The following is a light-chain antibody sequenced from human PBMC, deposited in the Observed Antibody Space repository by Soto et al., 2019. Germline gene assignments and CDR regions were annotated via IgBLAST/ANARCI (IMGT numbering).Light chain of an antibody. J-gene: IGKJ1*01. V-gene: IGKV3-15*01. CDR2: HAS. Sequence: IAMTQSPATLSVSPGERATLSCSPSQSVSDKLAWYQQKPGQAPRLLIYHASTRATGIPARFSGSGSGTEFTLTISSPQSEDFAVYYCQQYNNWPPWTFGQGSKVDIK. CDR1: QSVSDK. CDR3: QQYNNWPPWT.